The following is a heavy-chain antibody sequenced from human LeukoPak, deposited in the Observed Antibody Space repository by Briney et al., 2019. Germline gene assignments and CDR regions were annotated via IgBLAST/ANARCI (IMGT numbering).Heavy chain of an antibody. D-gene: IGHD4-11*01. J-gene: IGHJ4*02. Sequence: GGSLRLSCTTSGFTFGEYAVSWVRQAPGKGLEWVGFIRSKAYGGTTEYAASVKGRFIISRDDSKSIAYLQMNSLKTEDTAVYYCTRDRYSNFDYWGQGTLVTVSS. CDR1: GFTFGEYA. V-gene: IGHV3-49*04. CDR2: IRSKAYGGTT. CDR3: TRDRYSNFDY.